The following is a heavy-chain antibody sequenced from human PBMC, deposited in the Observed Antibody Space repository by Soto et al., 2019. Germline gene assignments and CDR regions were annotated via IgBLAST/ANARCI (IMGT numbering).Heavy chain of an antibody. J-gene: IGHJ4*02. CDR1: GGSISNVNDC. Sequence: QVQLQESGPGLVKPSQTLSLTCIVSGGSISNVNDCWSWIRQRPDKGLEWIGHIYSGGSIYNNPSHTNRVTISVVTSKNQYSLQLRSVSAADAAVYYCARGPSGDKVDYWGQGTLVTVSS. CDR3: ARGPSGDKVDY. V-gene: IGHV4-30-4*01. CDR2: IYSGGSI. D-gene: IGHD7-27*01.